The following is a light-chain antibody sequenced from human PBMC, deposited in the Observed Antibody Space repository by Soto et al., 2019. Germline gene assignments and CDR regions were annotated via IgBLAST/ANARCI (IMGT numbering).Light chain of an antibody. CDR2: GAS. Sequence: EIVVTQSPATVSLSPGERASLSCRASQSVSSYLAWYQQKPGQAPRLLIYGASSRATGIPDRFSGTGSETDFTLTISRLEPEDFAVYYCQQYDNSPITFGQGTRLETK. CDR1: QSVSSY. V-gene: IGKV3-20*01. CDR3: QQYDNSPIT. J-gene: IGKJ5*01.